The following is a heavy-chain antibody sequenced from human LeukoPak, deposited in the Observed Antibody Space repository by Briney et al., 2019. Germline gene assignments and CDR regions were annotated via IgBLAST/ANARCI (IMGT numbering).Heavy chain of an antibody. J-gene: IGHJ5*02. Sequence: GGSLRLSCAASGFTFNSYGMHWVRQAPGKGLEWVAVISYDGSNKYYADSVKGRFTISRDNSKNTLYLQMNSLRAEDTAVYYCAKDRLTTYNWFDPWGQGTLVTVSS. CDR2: ISYDGSNK. V-gene: IGHV3-30*18. CDR3: AKDRLTTYNWFDP. D-gene: IGHD4/OR15-4a*01. CDR1: GFTFNSYG.